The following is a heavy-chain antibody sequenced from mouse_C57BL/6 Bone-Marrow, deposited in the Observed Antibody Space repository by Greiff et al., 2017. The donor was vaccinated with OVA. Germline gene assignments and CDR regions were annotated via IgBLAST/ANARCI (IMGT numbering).Heavy chain of an antibody. CDR3: ARSRGNHVGY. Sequence: EVQLQQSGPELVKPGASVKISCKASGYTFTDYYMNWVKQSHGKSLEWIGDINPNNGGTSYNQKFKGKATLTVDKSSSTAYMELRSLTSEDSAVLYCARSRGNHVGYWGQGTTLTVSS. CDR2: INPNNGGT. CDR1: GYTFTDYY. D-gene: IGHD2-1*01. J-gene: IGHJ2*01. V-gene: IGHV1-26*01.